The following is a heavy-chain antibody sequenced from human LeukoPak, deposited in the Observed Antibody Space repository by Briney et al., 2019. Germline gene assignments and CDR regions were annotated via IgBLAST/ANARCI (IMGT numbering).Heavy chain of an antibody. J-gene: IGHJ4*02. CDR1: GGSISSYY. V-gene: IGHV4-59*01. CDR2: IYYSGST. Sequence: SETLSLTCTVSGGSISSYYWSWIRQPPGKGLEWIGYIYYSGSTNCNPSLKSRVTISVDTSKNQFSLKLSSVTAADTAVYYCATDYGGNSGIFDYWGQGTLVTVSS. D-gene: IGHD4-23*01. CDR3: ATDYGGNSGIFDY.